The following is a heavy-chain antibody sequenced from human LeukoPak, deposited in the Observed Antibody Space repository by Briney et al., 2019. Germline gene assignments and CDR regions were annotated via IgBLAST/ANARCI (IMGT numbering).Heavy chain of an antibody. Sequence: PGGSLRLSCAASGFTFSSYAMSWVRQAPGKGLEWVSAISGSGGSKYYADSVKGRFTISRDNSKNTLYLEVISLTAEDTAVYYCAKDDAWLRFGEWSQGTLVTVSS. D-gene: IGHD3-10*01. V-gene: IGHV3-23*01. J-gene: IGHJ4*02. CDR3: AKDDAWLRFGE. CDR1: GFTFSSYA. CDR2: ISGSGGSK.